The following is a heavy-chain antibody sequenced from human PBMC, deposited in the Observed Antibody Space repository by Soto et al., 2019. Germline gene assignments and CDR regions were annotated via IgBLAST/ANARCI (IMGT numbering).Heavy chain of an antibody. V-gene: IGHV1-18*01. CDR3: ETRSPAFDY. J-gene: IGHJ4*02. CDR2: ITTDKGKT. Sequence: QVQLVQSGPEVKKPGASVKVSCKTSGYTFTNYGISWVRQAPGQGLEWMGWITTDKGKTTYAQKFQGRVTMTTDTSTSTAYMELRSLRSDDTAMYYCETRSPAFDYWGQGTLVTVS. CDR1: GYTFTNYG.